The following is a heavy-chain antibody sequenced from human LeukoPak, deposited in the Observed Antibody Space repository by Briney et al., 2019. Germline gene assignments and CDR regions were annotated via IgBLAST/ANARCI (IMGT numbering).Heavy chain of an antibody. V-gene: IGHV4-4*07. CDR1: GGSISSYY. D-gene: IGHD5-18*01. Sequence: SETLSLTCTVSGGSISSYYWSWIRQPAGKGLEWIGRIYTSGSTNYNPSLKSRVTMSVDTSKNQFSLKPSSVTAADTAVYYCARDRSGYSYGPFDYWGQGTLVTVSS. J-gene: IGHJ4*02. CDR3: ARDRSGYSYGPFDY. CDR2: IYTSGST.